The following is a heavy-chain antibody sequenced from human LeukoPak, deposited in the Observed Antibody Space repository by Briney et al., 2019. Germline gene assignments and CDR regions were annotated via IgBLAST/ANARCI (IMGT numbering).Heavy chain of an antibody. D-gene: IGHD3-3*01. CDR3: ARGIGEYYDFWSGYWYYFDY. V-gene: IGHV1-69*13. Sequence: SVKVSCKASGYTFTSYAMNWVRQAPGQGLEWMGGIIPIFGTANYAQKFQGRVTITADVSTSTAYMELSSLRSEDTAVYYCARGIGEYYDFWSGYWYYFDYWGQGTLVTVSS. J-gene: IGHJ4*02. CDR2: IIPIFGTA. CDR1: GYTFTSYA.